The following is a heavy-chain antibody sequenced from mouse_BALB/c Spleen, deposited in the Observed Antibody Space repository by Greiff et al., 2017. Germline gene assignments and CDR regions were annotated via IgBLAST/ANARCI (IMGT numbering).Heavy chain of an antibody. CDR2: IHYSGST. Sequence: DVMLVESGPDLVKPSQSLSLTCTVTGYSITSGYSWHWIRQFPGNKLEWMGYIHYSGSTNYNPSLKSRISITRDTSKNQFFLQLNSVTTEDTATYYCANIYYGYLLFAYWGQGTLVTVSA. V-gene: IGHV3-1*02. D-gene: IGHD2-2*01. J-gene: IGHJ3*01. CDR1: GYSITSGYS. CDR3: ANIYYGYLLFAY.